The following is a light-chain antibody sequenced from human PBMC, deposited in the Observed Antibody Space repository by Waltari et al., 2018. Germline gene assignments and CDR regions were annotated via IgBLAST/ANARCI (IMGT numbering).Light chain of an antibody. CDR1: QSVSSN. CDR3: QQYNNWPRT. J-gene: IGKJ1*01. CDR2: CAS. Sequence: EIVMTQSPDTLSVSPGERATLSCRASQSVSSNLDWYQHKPGPAPRLRIYCASTGATGIPARFSGRGSGTEFTLTISSLQSEEFAVYYCQQYNNWPRTFGQGAKVEIK. V-gene: IGKV3-15*01.